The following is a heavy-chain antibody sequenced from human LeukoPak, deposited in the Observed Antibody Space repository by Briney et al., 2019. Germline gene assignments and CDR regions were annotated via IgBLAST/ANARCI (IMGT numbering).Heavy chain of an antibody. J-gene: IGHJ4*02. V-gene: IGHV3-53*01. Sequence: AGGSLRLSCAASGFTVSSNYMSWVRQAPGKGLEWVSVIYSGGSKYSSDSVKGRFTLSRDNSKNTLYLQMNSLRAEDTAVYYCARARNYDYVWGSYPPAGYYFDYWGQGTLVTVSS. D-gene: IGHD3-16*01. CDR1: GFTVSSNY. CDR2: IYSGGSK. CDR3: ARARNYDYVWGSYPPAGYYFDY.